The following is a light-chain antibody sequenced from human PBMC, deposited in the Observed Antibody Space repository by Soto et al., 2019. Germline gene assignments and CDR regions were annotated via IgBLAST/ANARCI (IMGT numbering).Light chain of an antibody. J-gene: IGKJ1*01. CDR1: QSISSW. V-gene: IGKV1-5*03. Sequence: DIQMTQSPSTLSASVGDRVTITCRASQSISSWLAWYQQKPGKAPKLLIYKESSLQSGVPSRFSGSGSGTEFALTISSLQPDDFATYYCQQYNSYSWTFGRGTKVEIK. CDR2: KES. CDR3: QQYNSYSWT.